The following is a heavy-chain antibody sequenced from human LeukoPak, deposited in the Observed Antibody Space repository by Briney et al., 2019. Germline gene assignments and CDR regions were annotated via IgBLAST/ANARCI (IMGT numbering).Heavy chain of an antibody. V-gene: IGHV1-18*01. Sequence: ASVKVSCKASGYTFTSYGISWVRQAPGQGLEWMGWISAYNGNTNYAQKLQGRVTMTTDTSTSTAYMELRSLRSDDTAAYYCARGQGMVATLSPFDYWGQGTLVTVSS. CDR3: ARGQGMVATLSPFDY. J-gene: IGHJ4*02. CDR1: GYTFTSYG. D-gene: IGHD5-12*01. CDR2: ISAYNGNT.